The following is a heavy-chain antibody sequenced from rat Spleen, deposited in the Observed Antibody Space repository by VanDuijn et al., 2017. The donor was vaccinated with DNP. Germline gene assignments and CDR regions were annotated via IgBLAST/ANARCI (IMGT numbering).Heavy chain of an antibody. V-gene: IGHV5-19*01. J-gene: IGHJ4*01. CDR1: GFTFSNYG. CDR3: TTFEGRNA. Sequence: EVQLVESGGGLVQPGRSLKLSCAASGFTFSNYGIHWIRRAPTKGLEWVASISPSGSSTYYRNTVKGRFTISRDNAKSTLYLQMDSLRSEDTATYYCTTFEGRNAWGQGTSVTVSS. D-gene: IGHD1-11*01. CDR2: ISPSGSST.